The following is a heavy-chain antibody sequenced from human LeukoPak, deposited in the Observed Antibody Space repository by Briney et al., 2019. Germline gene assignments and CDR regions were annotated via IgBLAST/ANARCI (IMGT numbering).Heavy chain of an antibody. D-gene: IGHD2-15*01. J-gene: IGHJ3*02. Sequence: GASVKVSCKASGYTFTGYYMHWVRQAPGQGLEWMGWINPNSGGTNYAQKFQGRVTMTRDTSISTAYMELSRLRSDDTAVYYCARETSRYCSGGSCYASAFDIWGQGTMVTVSS. CDR3: ARETSRYCSGGSCYASAFDI. CDR1: GYTFTGYY. CDR2: INPNSGGT. V-gene: IGHV1-2*02.